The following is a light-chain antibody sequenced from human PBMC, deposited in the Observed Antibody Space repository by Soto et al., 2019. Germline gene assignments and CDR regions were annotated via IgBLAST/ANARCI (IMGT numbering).Light chain of an antibody. CDR2: EVS. J-gene: IGLJ2*01. V-gene: IGLV2-14*01. CDR3: SSYTSSTPVV. CDR1: SGDVGAYNY. Sequence: QSVLTQPASVSGSPGQSITISCTGTSGDVGAYNYVSWYQQHPGKAPKLMIYEVSYRPSGASNRFSGSKSGNTASLTISGLQAEDEADYYCSSYTSSTPVVFGGGTKLTVL.